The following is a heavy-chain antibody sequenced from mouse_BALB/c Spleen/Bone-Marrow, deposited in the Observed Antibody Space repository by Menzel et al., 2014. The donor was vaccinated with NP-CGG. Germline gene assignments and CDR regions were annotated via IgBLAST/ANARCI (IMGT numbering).Heavy chain of an antibody. Sequence: QVQLQQSGAELVKPGASVKLSCKASGYTFTSYCMHWVKLRPGQGLEWIGEINPSNGGTNYNEEFKRKATLTVDKSSSTAYMQLGSLTSEDSAVYYYTLGGLDYWGQGTTLTVSS. J-gene: IGHJ2*01. CDR3: TLGGLDY. CDR1: GYTFTSYC. V-gene: IGHV1S16*01. CDR2: INPSNGGT.